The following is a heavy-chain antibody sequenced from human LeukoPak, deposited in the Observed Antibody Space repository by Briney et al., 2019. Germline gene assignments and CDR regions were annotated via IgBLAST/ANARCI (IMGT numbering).Heavy chain of an antibody. CDR3: ASATKDIVVVPAASNWFDP. D-gene: IGHD2-2*01. Sequence: SETLSLTCAVYGGSFSGYYWSWIRQPPGKGLEWIGEINHSGSTNYNPSLNRRVTISVDKSKNQFSLKLSSVTAADTAVYYCASATKDIVVVPAASNWFDPWGQGTLVTVSS. CDR1: GGSFSGYY. CDR2: INHSGST. V-gene: IGHV4-34*01. J-gene: IGHJ5*02.